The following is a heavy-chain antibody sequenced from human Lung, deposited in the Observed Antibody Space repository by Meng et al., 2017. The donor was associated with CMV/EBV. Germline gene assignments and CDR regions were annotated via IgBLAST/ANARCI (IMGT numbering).Heavy chain of an antibody. Sequence: QVYLEESGPGRVKPSQTLSLTCTVSGGSISSGGYYWSWIRQHPGKGLEWIGYIHSSGSTYYNPSLRSRLTISVDTSKNQFSLKLSSVTAADTAVYYCARASYGSGSPLGESWFDPWGQGTLVTVSS. CDR1: GGSISSGGYY. D-gene: IGHD3-10*01. V-gene: IGHV4-31*03. J-gene: IGHJ5*02. CDR3: ARASYGSGSPLGESWFDP. CDR2: IHSSGST.